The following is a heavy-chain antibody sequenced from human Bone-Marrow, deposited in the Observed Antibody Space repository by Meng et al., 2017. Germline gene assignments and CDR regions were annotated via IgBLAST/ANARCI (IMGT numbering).Heavy chain of an antibody. J-gene: IGHJ4*02. CDR2: INHSGST. D-gene: IGHD6-19*01. CDR3: AGQLRIIAVAGTGLNY. CDR1: GGSFSGYY. V-gene: IGHV4-34*01. Sequence: SETLSLTCAVYGGSFSGYYWSWIRQPPGKGLEWIGEINHSGSTNYNPSLKSRVTISVDTSKNQFSLKLSSVTAADTAVYYCAGQLRIIAVAGTGLNYWGQGKLVTVSS.